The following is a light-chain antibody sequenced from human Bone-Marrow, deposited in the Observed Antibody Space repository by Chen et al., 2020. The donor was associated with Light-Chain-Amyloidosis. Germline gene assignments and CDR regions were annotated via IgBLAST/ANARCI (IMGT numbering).Light chain of an antibody. CDR1: DLPTKY. J-gene: IGLJ2*01. CDR2: RDT. Sequence: SYELTQPPSVSVSPGQTARITCSGDDLPTKYAYWYQQKPGQAPVLVIHRDTERPSGISERFSGSSSGTTATLTISGVQAEDEADYHGQSADSSGTYEAIFGGGTKLTVL. V-gene: IGLV3-25*03. CDR3: QSADSSGTYEAI.